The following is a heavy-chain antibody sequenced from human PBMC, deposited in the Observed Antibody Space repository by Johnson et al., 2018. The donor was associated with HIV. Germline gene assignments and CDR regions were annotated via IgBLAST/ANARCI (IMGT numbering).Heavy chain of an antibody. Sequence: QVQLVESGGGLVQHGGSLRLSCAASGFTVSSNYMSWVRQAPGKGLEWVSYISSSGSTIYYADSVTGRFTIFRDNAKNSTYLEMNSLRVEDTALYYCARNYGSGTYFCNEAFDMWGQGTRVIVSS. J-gene: IGHJ3*02. D-gene: IGHD3-10*01. CDR2: ISSSGSTI. CDR1: GFTVSSNY. V-gene: IGHV3-11*01. CDR3: ARNYGSGTYFCNEAFDM.